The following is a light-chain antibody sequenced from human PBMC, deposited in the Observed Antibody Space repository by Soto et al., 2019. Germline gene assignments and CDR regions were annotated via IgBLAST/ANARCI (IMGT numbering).Light chain of an antibody. Sequence: QSALSQPASVSGSRGQSITISCTGASSALGSSNLVSWYQQCPGKAPKLVIYEGSKRPSGVSFRFSGSKAGNTASLTISGLQADDEADYYCCSYASTNAFVVFGGVTKVTVL. V-gene: IGLV2-23*03. CDR2: EGS. CDR3: CSYASTNAFVV. CDR1: SSALGSSNL. J-gene: IGLJ2*01.